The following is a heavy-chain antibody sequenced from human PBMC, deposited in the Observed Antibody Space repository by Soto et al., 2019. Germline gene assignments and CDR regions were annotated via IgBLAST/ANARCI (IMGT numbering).Heavy chain of an antibody. V-gene: IGHV3-33*01. CDR1: GFTFSSYG. J-gene: IGHJ4*02. Sequence: GGSLRLSCAASGFTFSSYGMHWVRQAPGKGLEWVAVIWYDGSNKYYADSVKGRFTISRDNSKNTLYLQMNSVRAEDTAVYYCARDRDWNYDLGYFDYWGQGTLVTVSS. CDR2: IWYDGSNK. CDR3: ARDRDWNYDLGYFDY. D-gene: IGHD1-7*01.